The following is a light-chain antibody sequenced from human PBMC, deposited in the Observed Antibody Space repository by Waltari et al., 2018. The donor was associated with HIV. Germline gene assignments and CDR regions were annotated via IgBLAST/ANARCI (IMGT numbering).Light chain of an antibody. V-gene: IGLV1-44*01. J-gene: IGLJ2*01. CDR1: SSNIGSNT. Sequence: QSVLTQPPSASGTPGQRVTISCSGSSSNIGSNTVNWYQQLPGTAPKLLIYSDYQRPSGVPDRFSGSKSGTSASLAISGLKSEDEADDYCAAWDDSLNGVVFGGGTKLTVL. CDR2: SDY. CDR3: AAWDDSLNGVV.